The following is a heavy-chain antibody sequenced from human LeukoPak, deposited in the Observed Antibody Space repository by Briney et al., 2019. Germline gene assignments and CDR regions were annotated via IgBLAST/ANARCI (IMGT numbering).Heavy chain of an antibody. Sequence: SETLSLTCTVSGGSVSSSSYYWGWIRQPPGKGLEWIGNIYYSGSTYYNPSLKSRVTISVDTSKNQFSLKLSSVTAADTAVYYCTSYAGFDWRNYFDYWGRGILVTVS. D-gene: IGHD3-16*01. CDR2: IYYSGST. CDR1: GGSVSSSSYY. J-gene: IGHJ4*01. CDR3: TSYAGFDWRNYFDY. V-gene: IGHV4-39*01.